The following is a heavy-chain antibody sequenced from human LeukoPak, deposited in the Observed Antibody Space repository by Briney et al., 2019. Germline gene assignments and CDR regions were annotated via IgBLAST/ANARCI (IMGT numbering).Heavy chain of an antibody. CDR2: IRDDGSNK. J-gene: IGHJ4*02. D-gene: IGHD3-22*01. CDR3: AKELTPRGYYYDSSGKFDY. CDR1: GFTFSSYG. V-gene: IGHV3-30*02. Sequence: GGSLRLSCAASGFTFSSYGMHWVRQAPGKGLEWVAFIRDDGSNKYYADSVKGRFTISRDNSKNTLYMQMNSLRAEDTAVYYCAKELTPRGYYYDSSGKFDYWRQGTLVTVSS.